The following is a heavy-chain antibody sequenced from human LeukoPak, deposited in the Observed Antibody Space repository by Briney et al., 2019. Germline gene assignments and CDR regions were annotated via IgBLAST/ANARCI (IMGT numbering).Heavy chain of an antibody. V-gene: IGHV4-59*01. Sequence: SETLSLTCTVSRGSTNNYYWNWIRQPPGKGLEWIGYVHFSGTTSYNPSLKSRVFISLNQSKKQFSLRVTSVTAADTAVYYCARASSRRASFDPWGQGALVTVSS. CDR3: ARASSRRASFDP. D-gene: IGHD2-2*01. CDR2: VHFSGTT. J-gene: IGHJ5*02. CDR1: RGSTNNYY.